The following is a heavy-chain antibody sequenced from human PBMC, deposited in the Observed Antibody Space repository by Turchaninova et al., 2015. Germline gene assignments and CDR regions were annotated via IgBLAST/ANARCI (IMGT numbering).Heavy chain of an antibody. V-gene: IGHV4-59*08. CDR3: ARSGHCGGDCQGWFDP. CDR2: IYYRWST. J-gene: IGHJ5*02. D-gene: IGHD2-21*02. CDR1: GGPVSIYY. Sequence: QVQLQESGPGLVKPSENLSPTVIVSGGPVSIYYWSVIRRPPGEGLGLIGYIYYRWSTNYNPSLKSRVTISIDTSKNQFSLRLSAVTAADTAVYFCARSGHCGGDCQGWFDPWGQGTLVTVSS.